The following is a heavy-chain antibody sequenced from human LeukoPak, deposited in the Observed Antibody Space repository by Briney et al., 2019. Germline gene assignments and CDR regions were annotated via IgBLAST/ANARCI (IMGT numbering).Heavy chain of an antibody. D-gene: IGHD4-11*01. CDR2: IKEDGSEK. CDR3: AKGTVTSLAVDDFDY. Sequence: GGSLRLSCAASGFTFSSYWMSWVRQAPGKGLEWVANIKEDGSEKNYVDSVKGRFTISRDNSKNTLYLQMNSLRAEDTAVYYCAKGTVTSLAVDDFDYWGQGTLVTVSS. J-gene: IGHJ4*02. CDR1: GFTFSSYW. V-gene: IGHV3-7*03.